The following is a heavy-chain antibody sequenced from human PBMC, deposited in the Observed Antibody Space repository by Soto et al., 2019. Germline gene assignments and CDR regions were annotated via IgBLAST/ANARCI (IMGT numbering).Heavy chain of an antibody. CDR1: GGTFSSYT. CDR2: IIPILGIA. CDR3: ARDLGGSGSFPHFEY. Sequence: SVKVSCKASGGTFSSYTISWVRQAPGQGLEWMGRIIPILGIANYAQKFQGRVTITADKSTSTAYMELSSLRSEDTAVYYCARDLGGSGSFPHFEYWGQGTLVTVSS. D-gene: IGHD3-10*01. V-gene: IGHV1-69*04. J-gene: IGHJ4*02.